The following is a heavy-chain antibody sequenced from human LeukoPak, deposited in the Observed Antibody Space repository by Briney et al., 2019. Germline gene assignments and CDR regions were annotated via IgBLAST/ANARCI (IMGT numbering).Heavy chain of an antibody. CDR3: ARGGRVYAPTDYYYYYMDV. J-gene: IGHJ6*03. CDR2: IIPIFGTA. V-gene: IGHV1-69*13. D-gene: IGHD2-8*01. Sequence: SVTVSCKASGGTFSRYAISWVRQAPGQGLEWMGGIIPIFGTANYAQKFQGRVTITADESTSTACMELSSLRSEDTAVYYCARGGRVYAPTDYYYYYMDVWGKGTTVTVSS. CDR1: GGTFSRYA.